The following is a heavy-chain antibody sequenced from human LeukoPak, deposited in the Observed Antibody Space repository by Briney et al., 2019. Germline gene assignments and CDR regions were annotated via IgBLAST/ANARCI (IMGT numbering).Heavy chain of an antibody. J-gene: IGHJ4*02. V-gene: IGHV4-39*01. CDR3: AATLEMATQSDY. CDR2: IYYSGST. Sequence: PSETLSLTCTVSGGSISSSSYYWGWIRQPPGKGLEWIGSIYYSGSTYYNPSLKSRVTISVDTSKNQFSLKLSSVTAADTAVYYCAATLEMATQSDYWGQGTLVTVSS. CDR1: GGSISSSSYY. D-gene: IGHD5-24*01.